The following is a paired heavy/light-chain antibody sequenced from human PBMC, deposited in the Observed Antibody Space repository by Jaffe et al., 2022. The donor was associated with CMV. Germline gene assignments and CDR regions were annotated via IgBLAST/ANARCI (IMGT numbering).Light chain of an antibody. Sequence: DIQMTQSPSSLSASIGDRITITCRASQGIRNYLAWFQQKPGTAPKSLIYAASSLQDGVPSKFSGSGSGTDFTLTISSLQPEDFATYYCQQYSSYPFTFGGGTKVAIK. CDR1: QGIRNY. CDR2: AAS. CDR3: QQYSSYPFT. V-gene: IGKV1-16*02. J-gene: IGKJ4*01.
Heavy chain of an antibody. J-gene: IGHJ4*02. CDR3: ARGIWVRGPGTYYFAS. V-gene: IGHV1-3*01. D-gene: IGHD3-10*01. Sequence: QVHLVQSGAEVQKPGASVRVSCKTSGFIFTDHAMHWVRQAPGQSLEWMGWINAGDGRTKYSQAFQGRLTITRDTSASTLYMDLSSLTSEDTAVYYCARGIWVRGPGTYYFASWGQGTLVTVSS. CDR2: INAGDGRT. CDR1: GFIFTDHA.